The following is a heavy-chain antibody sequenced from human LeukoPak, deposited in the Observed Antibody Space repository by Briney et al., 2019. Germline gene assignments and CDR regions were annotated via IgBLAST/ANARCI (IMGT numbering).Heavy chain of an antibody. J-gene: IGHJ3*02. CDR2: ISYSGST. CDR1: GGSISGYY. Sequence: SETLSLTCTVSGGSISGYYWSWIRQPPGKGLEWIGYISYSGSTNYNPSLKSRVTISVDTSKNQFSLKLSSVTAADTAVYYCARGLLSYYYDGSGYYPDGFDIWGQGTMVTVSS. D-gene: IGHD3-22*01. CDR3: ARGLLSYYYDGSGYYPDGFDI. V-gene: IGHV4-59*12.